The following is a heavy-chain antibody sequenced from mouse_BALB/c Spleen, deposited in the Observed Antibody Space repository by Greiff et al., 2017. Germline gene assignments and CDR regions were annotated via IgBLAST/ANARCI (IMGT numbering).Heavy chain of an antibody. V-gene: IGHV8-11*01. D-gene: IGHD2-10*01. CDR2: IWWNDNK. CDR1: GFSLSTYGIG. J-gene: IGHJ4*01. Sequence: QVTLKVCGPGILQPSQTLSLTCSFSGFSLSTYGIGVGWIRQPSGKGLEWLAHIWWNDNKYYNTALKSRLTISKDTSNNQVFLKIASVDTADTATYYCARIAYYGNLYAMDYWGQGTSVTVSS. CDR3: ARIAYYGNLYAMDY.